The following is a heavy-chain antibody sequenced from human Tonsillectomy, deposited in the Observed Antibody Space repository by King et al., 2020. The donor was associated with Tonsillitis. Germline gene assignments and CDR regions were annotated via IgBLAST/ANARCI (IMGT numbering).Heavy chain of an antibody. V-gene: IGHV3-23*04. CDR3: AKGGMSSSGRHWFYSGLDV. Sequence: VQLVESGGGLVQPGESLRLSCAASGLMFSFYAMAWVRQAPGKGLEWVSGLDGSGGNTYYADSVKGRFTISRDNSKNTIFLQMSRLRAEDTGLYYCAKGGMSSSGRHWFYSGLDVWGQGTTVTV. CDR1: GLMFSFYA. J-gene: IGHJ6*02. CDR2: LDGSGGNT. D-gene: IGHD2-21*01.